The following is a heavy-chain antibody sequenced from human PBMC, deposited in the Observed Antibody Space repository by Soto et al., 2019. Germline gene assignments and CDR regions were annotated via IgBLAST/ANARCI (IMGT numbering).Heavy chain of an antibody. V-gene: IGHV4-39*01. CDR1: GGSISSSSYY. Sequence: SETLSLTCTVSGGSISSSSYYLGWIRQPPGKGLEWIGSIYYSGSTYYNPSLKSRVTISVDTSKNQFSLKLSSVTAADTAVYYCARLRYFDWFAVDYWGQGTLVTVSS. CDR3: ARLRYFDWFAVDY. CDR2: IYYSGST. D-gene: IGHD3-9*01. J-gene: IGHJ4*02.